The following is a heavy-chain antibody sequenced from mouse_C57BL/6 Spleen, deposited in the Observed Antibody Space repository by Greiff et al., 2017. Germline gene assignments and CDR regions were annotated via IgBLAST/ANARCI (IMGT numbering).Heavy chain of an antibody. V-gene: IGHV1-54*01. CDR1: GYAFTNYL. Sequence: VQLQQSGAELVRPGTSVKVSCKASGYAFTNYLIEWVKQRPGQGLEWIGVINPGSGGTNYNEKFKGKATLTADKSSSTAYMQLSSLTSEYSAVYFCARPTYSKGYAMDYWGQGTSVTVSS. J-gene: IGHJ4*01. CDR2: INPGSGGT. D-gene: IGHD2-5*01. CDR3: ARPTYSKGYAMDY.